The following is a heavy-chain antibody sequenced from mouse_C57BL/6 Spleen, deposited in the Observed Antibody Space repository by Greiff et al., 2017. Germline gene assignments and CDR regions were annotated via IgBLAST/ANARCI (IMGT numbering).Heavy chain of an antibody. V-gene: IGHV1-69*01. Sequence: QVQLQQPGAELVMPGASVKLSCKASGYTFTSYWMHWVKQRPGQGLEWIGEIDPSVSYTNYNQKFKGKSTLTVDKSSSTAYMQLSSLTSEDSAVYYCARLYGSSLYAMDYWGQGTSVTVSS. J-gene: IGHJ4*01. CDR2: IDPSVSYT. D-gene: IGHD1-1*01. CDR1: GYTFTSYW. CDR3: ARLYGSSLYAMDY.